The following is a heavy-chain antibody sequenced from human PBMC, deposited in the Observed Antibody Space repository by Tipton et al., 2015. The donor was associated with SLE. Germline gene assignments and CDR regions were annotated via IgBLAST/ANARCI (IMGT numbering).Heavy chain of an antibody. CDR2: IHHSGST. V-gene: IGHV4-34*01. D-gene: IGHD4-23*01. J-gene: IGHJ3*02. CDR3: ATIHGGYDAFDI. CDR1: GGSFSGYY. Sequence: TLSLTCAVYGGSFSGYYWSWIRQPPGKGLEWIGEIHHSGSTNYNPSLKSRVTISVDTSKNQFFLKLNSVTAADTAVYYCATIHGGYDAFDIWGQGTMVTVSS.